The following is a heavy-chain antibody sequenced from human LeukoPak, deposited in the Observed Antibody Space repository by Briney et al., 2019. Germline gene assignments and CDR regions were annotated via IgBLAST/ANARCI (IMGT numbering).Heavy chain of an antibody. CDR2: ISGSGGST. CDR3: ARVFNDAFDI. Sequence: GGSLRLSCAASGFTFSSYAMSWVRQAPGKGLEWVSAISGSGGSTYYADSVKGRFTISRDNSKNTLNLQMNSLGAEDTAVYYCARVFNDAFDIWGQGTMVTVSS. V-gene: IGHV3-23*01. J-gene: IGHJ3*02. CDR1: GFTFSSYA.